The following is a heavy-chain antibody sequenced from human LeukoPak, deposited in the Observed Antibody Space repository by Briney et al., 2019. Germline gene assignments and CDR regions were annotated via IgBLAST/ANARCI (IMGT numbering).Heavy chain of an antibody. CDR3: ARDTQWLDNPDAFDI. J-gene: IGHJ3*02. D-gene: IGHD6-19*01. Sequence: PGGSLRLSCAASGFTFSSYWMSWVRQAPGKGLEWVANIKQDGSEKYYVDSVKGRFTISRDNAKNSLYLQMNSLRAEDTAVYYCARDTQWLDNPDAFDIWGQGTRVTVSS. CDR1: GFTFSSYW. CDR2: IKQDGSEK. V-gene: IGHV3-7*01.